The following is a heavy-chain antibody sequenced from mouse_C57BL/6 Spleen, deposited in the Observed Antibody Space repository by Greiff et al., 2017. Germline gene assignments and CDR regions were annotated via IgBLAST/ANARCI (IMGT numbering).Heavy chain of an antibody. J-gene: IGHJ4*01. D-gene: IGHD1-1*01. CDR1: GYSITSGYY. CDR2: ISYDGSN. V-gene: IGHV3-6*01. CDR3: ARGRHYYGSSPYAMDY. Sequence: VQLKQSGPGLVKPSQSLSLTCSVTGYSITSGYYWNWIRQFPGNKLEWMGYISYDGSNNYNPSLKNRISITRDTSKNQFFLKLNSVTTEDTATYYCARGRHYYGSSPYAMDYWGQGTSVTVSS.